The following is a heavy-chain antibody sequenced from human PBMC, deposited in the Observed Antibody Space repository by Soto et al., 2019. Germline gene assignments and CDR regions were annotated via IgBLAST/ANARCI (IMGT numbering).Heavy chain of an antibody. D-gene: IGHD6-19*01. CDR2: IYGGGTT. V-gene: IGHV3-66*01. J-gene: IGHJ4*02. Sequence: GGSLRLSCAASGFTVSTNYINWVRQAPGKGLEWVSVIYGGGTTSYADSVKGRFTISRDNSKNTLYLQMNNLRAEDTAVYYCARNLPRTSSGWYWGFDYWGQGTPVTVSS. CDR1: GFTVSTNY. CDR3: ARNLPRTSSGWYWGFDY.